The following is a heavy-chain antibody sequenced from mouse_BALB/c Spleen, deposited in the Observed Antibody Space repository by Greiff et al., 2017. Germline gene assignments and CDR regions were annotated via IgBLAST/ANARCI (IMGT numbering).Heavy chain of an antibody. CDR3: ARQRASGYFDY. CDR2: ISSGGGST. CDR1: GFAFSSYD. D-gene: IGHD3-1*01. J-gene: IGHJ2*01. V-gene: IGHV5-12-1*01. Sequence: DVMLVESGGGLVKPGGSLKLSCAASGFAFSSYDMSWVRQTPEKRLEWVAYISSGGGSTYYPDTVKGRFTISRDNAKNTLYLQMSSLKSEDTAMYYCARQRASGYFDYWGQGTTLTVSS.